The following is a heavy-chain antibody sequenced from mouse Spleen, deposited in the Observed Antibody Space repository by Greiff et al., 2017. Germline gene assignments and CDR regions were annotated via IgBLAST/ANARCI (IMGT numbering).Heavy chain of an antibody. V-gene: IGHV1-5*01. CDR1: GYTFTSYW. J-gene: IGHJ1*01. D-gene: IGHD1-2*01. Sequence: EVQLQQSGTVLARPGASVKMSCKTSGYTFTSYWMHWVKQRPGQGLEWIGAIYPGNSDTSYNQKFKGKAKLTAVTSASTAYMELSSLTNEDSAVYYCTKGITTARYWYFDVWGAGTTVTVSS. CDR2: IYPGNSDT. CDR3: TKGITTARYWYFDV.